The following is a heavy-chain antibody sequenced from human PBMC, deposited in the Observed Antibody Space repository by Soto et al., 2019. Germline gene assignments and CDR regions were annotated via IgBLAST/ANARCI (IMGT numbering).Heavy chain of an antibody. CDR1: GGSISSSSYY. Sequence: QLQLQESGPGLVKPSETLSLTCTVSGGSISSSSYYWGWIRQPPGKGLEWIGSIYYSGSTYYNQSLKHRLTIAVATSKIYFSPKLTSVTAAGTAVYYVARIAVQSSGLTECWGLGSLVTVSS. CDR2: IYYSGST. D-gene: IGHD6-19*01. CDR3: ARIAVQSSGLTEC. V-gene: IGHV4-39*02. J-gene: IGHJ4*02.